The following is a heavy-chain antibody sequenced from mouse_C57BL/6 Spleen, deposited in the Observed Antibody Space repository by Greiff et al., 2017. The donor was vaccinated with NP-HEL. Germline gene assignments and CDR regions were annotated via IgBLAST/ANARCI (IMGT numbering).Heavy chain of an antibody. Sequence: VQLQQSGPELVKPGASVKISCKASGYAFSSSWMNWVKQRPGKGLEWIGRIYPGDGDTNYNGKVKGKATLTADKSSSTAYMQLSSLPSEDSAVYFCARGVVATDAMDDWGQGTSVTVSS. CDR3: ARGVVATDAMDD. CDR1: GYAFSSSW. D-gene: IGHD1-1*01. V-gene: IGHV1-82*01. CDR2: IYPGDGDT. J-gene: IGHJ4*01.